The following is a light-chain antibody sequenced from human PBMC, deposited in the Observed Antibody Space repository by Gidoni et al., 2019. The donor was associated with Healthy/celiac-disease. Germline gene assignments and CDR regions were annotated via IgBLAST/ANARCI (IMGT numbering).Light chain of an antibody. J-gene: IGLJ2*01. Sequence: SSELTQDPAVSVALGQTVRITCQGDSLRSDYASWYQQKPGPAPVLVIYGKHNRPSGIAARFSGSSSGNTASLTITGAQAEDEADYYCNSRDSSGNHLVFGGGTKLTV. CDR3: NSRDSSGNHLV. CDR2: GKH. CDR1: SLRSDY. V-gene: IGLV3-19*01.